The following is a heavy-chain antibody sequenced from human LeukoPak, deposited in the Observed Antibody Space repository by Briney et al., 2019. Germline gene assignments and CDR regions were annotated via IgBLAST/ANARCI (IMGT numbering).Heavy chain of an antibody. CDR3: TTDYYGSGSYLDY. Sequence: KPGGSLRLSCAASGFTFSNAWMSWVRQAPGKGLEWVGRIKSKTDGGTTDYAAPVKGRFTISRDDSKNTLYLQMNSLKTEDTAVYYCTTDYYGSGSYLDYWGQGTLVTVSS. CDR2: IKSKTDGGTT. J-gene: IGHJ4*02. V-gene: IGHV3-15*01. CDR1: GFTFSNAW. D-gene: IGHD3-10*01.